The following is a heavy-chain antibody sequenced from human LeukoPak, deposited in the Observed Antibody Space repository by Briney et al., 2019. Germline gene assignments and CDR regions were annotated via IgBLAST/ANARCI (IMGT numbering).Heavy chain of an antibody. J-gene: IGHJ4*02. CDR3: AKEGFDS. CDR1: GFTFSSYW. V-gene: IGHV3-74*01. CDR2: IASDGSST. Sequence: GGSLRLSCAASGFTFSSYWMNWVRQAPGKGLVWVSRIASDGSSTTYADSVKGRFSISRDNAKNTLYLQMNSLRAEDTAVYYCAKEGFDSWGQGTLVTVSS.